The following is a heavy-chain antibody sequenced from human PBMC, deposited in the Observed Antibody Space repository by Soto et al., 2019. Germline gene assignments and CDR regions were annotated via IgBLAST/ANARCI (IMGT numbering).Heavy chain of an antibody. J-gene: IGHJ4*02. CDR2: INPSGGST. CDR3: ARDHQLQAVAGHICGYFDY. D-gene: IGHD6-19*01. Sequence: ASVKVSCKASGYTFTSYYMHWVRQAPGQGLEWMGIINPSGGSTSYAQKFQGRVTMTRDTSTSTVYMELSSLRSEDTAVYYCARDHQLQAVAGHICGYFDYWGQGTLVTVSS. CDR1: GYTFTSYY. V-gene: IGHV1-46*01.